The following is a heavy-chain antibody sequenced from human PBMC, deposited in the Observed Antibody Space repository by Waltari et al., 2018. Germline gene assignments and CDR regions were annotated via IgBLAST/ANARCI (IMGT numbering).Heavy chain of an antibody. J-gene: IGHJ6*03. V-gene: IGHV4-39*01. CDR3: ARHRGYYYYMDV. Sequence: QLQLQESGPGLVKPSETLSLTCTVSGGSISSSSYYWGWIRQPPGKGLEWIGSIYYSGSTYSNPSLKSRVTISVDTPKNQFSLKLSSVTAADTAVYYCARHRGYYYYMDVWGKGTTVTVSS. CDR2: IYYSGST. CDR1: GGSISSSSYY.